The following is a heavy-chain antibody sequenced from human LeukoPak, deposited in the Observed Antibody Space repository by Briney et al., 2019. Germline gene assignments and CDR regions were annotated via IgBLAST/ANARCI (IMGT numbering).Heavy chain of an antibody. D-gene: IGHD1-14*01. J-gene: IGHJ4*02. V-gene: IGHV3-23*01. CDR3: ATSPEYDY. CDR2: IGGGGTT. CDR1: GFTFSSRA. Sequence: GGSLRLSCAASGFTFSSRAMSWVRRAPGKGLEWVSAIGGGGTTYYADSVKGRFTISRDNSKNTVSLQMMSLRADDTAVYYCATSPEYDYWGQGTLVTVSS.